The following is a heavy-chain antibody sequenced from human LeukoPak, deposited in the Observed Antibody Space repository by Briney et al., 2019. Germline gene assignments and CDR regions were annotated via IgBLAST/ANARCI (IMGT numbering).Heavy chain of an antibody. CDR2: MNPNSGNT. D-gene: IGHD2-15*01. CDR3: AKDRGYRPSDGFDY. CDR1: GYTFTNYD. Sequence: ASVKVSCKASGYTFTNYDFNWVRQATGQGLEWMGWMNPNSGNTGYAQKFQGRVTMTRNTSISTAYMELSSLRSEDTAVYYCAKDRGYRPSDGFDYWGQGTLVTVSS. V-gene: IGHV1-8*01. J-gene: IGHJ4*02.